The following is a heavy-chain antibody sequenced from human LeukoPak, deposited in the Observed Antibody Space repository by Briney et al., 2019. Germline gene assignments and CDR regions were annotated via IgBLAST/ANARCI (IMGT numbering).Heavy chain of an antibody. V-gene: IGHV3-53*01. J-gene: IGHJ6*02. CDR3: AKRVGYGCGMDV. CDR2: IDRGGST. D-gene: IGHD5-24*01. CDR1: GFSVSSND. Sequence: GGSLRLSCEASGFSVSSNDMSWVRQAPGKGLECVSVIDRGGSTFYADSVKGRFTISRDNSKNTLYLQMNSLRVEVTAEFYCAKRVGYGCGMDVWGQGTTVTVSS.